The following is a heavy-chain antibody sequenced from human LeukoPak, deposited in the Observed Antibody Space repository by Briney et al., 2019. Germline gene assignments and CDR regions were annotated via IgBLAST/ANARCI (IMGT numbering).Heavy chain of an antibody. J-gene: IGHJ4*02. CDR2: INLGDSDT. Sequence: GESLKISCKDSGYNFISDWIGWVRQMPGKGLEWMGIINLGDSDTRYSPSFQGQVTFSADKSISTAYLQWSGLKASDTAMYYCARHKSKEEGSYHFDYWGQGTLVTVSS. CDR1: GYNFISDW. D-gene: IGHD2-15*01. V-gene: IGHV5-51*01. CDR3: ARHKSKEEGSYHFDY.